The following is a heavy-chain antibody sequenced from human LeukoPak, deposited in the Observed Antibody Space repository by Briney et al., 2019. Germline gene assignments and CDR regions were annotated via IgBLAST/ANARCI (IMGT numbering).Heavy chain of an antibody. CDR2: IFPGEADN. J-gene: IGHJ6*03. Sequence: GESLKISCKGSGYSFTSYWIGWVRQMHGKGLEWMGIIFPGEADNSYSPSFQGQVTTSDDKPISTGYLQWSSLKASDTALYSCARKKRKDYYYHMDVWGKGTRVPVP. CDR1: GYSFTSYW. CDR3: ARKKRKDYYYHMDV. V-gene: IGHV5-51*01.